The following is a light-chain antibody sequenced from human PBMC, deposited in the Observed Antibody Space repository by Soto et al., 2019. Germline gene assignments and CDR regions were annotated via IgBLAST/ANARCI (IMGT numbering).Light chain of an antibody. V-gene: IGLV2-23*01. CDR3: CSYAGTNTFV. CDR1: SSDVASYNL. CDR2: EGN. J-gene: IGLJ1*01. Sequence: QPVLTQPASVSGSPGQSITISFTGTSSDVASYNLVSWYQQHPGKAPKLMIYEGNKRPSGVSNRFSGSKSANTASLTISGLQTEDEADYYCCSYAGTNTFVFGTGTKLTVL.